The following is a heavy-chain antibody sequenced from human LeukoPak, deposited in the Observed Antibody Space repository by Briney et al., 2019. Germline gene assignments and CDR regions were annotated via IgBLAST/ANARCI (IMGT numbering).Heavy chain of an antibody. CDR2: IRNKAKGYST. CDR1: GFTFSDYY. D-gene: IGHD1-26*01. J-gene: IGHJ4*02. Sequence: PGGSLRLSCTASGFTFSDYYMEWVRRAPGKGLEWVSRIRNKAKGYSTEYAASVKGRFTISRDDSKNSLFLQMNSLKIEDTAVYYCTRGQDSGSYFDYWGQGILVTVSS. V-gene: IGHV3-72*01. CDR3: TRGQDSGSYFDY.